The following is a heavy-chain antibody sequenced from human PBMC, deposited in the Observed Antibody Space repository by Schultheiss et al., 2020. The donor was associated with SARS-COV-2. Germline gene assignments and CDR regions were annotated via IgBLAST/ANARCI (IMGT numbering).Heavy chain of an antibody. CDR3: AKKGAATARGGSYFDY. CDR2: ISGSGGST. J-gene: IGHJ4*02. D-gene: IGHD2-21*02. Sequence: GESLKISCAASGFTFSSYSMNWVRQAPGKGLEWVSAISGSGGSTYYADSVKGRFTISRDNSKNTLYLQMNSLRAEDTAVYYCAKKGAATARGGSYFDYWGQGTLVTVSS. V-gene: IGHV3-23*01. CDR1: GFTFSSYS.